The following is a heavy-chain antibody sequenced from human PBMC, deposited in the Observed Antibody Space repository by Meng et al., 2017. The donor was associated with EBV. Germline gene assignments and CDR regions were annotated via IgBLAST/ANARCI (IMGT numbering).Heavy chain of an antibody. CDR2: IIPIFGTA. Sequence: VQRVQSGAGVKKPGSSVKGSCKASGGTFSSYAISWVRQAPGQGLEWMGGIIPIFGTANYAQKFQGRVTITADKSTSTAYMELSSLRSEDTAVYYCARAEIAAAGRLDYWGQGTLVTVSS. V-gene: IGHV1-69*06. CDR1: GGTFSSYA. CDR3: ARAEIAAAGRLDY. D-gene: IGHD6-13*01. J-gene: IGHJ4*02.